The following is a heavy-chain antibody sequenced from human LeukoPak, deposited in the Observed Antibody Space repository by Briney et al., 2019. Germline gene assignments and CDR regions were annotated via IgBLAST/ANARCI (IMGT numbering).Heavy chain of an antibody. CDR1: GFTLSSYS. J-gene: IGHJ5*02. CDR3: AREVYCSSPSCYTDWFDP. V-gene: IGHV3-21*01. Sequence: GGSLRLSCAASGFTLSSYSMNWVRQAPGKGLEWVSSISSSSSYIYYADSVKGRFTISRDNAKNSLYLQMNSLRAEDTAVYYCAREVYCSSPSCYTDWFDPWGQGTLVTVSS. D-gene: IGHD2-2*02. CDR2: ISSSSSYI.